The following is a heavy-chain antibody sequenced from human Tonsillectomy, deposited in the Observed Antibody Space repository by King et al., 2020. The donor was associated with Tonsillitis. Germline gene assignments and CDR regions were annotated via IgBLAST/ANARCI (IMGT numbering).Heavy chain of an antibody. D-gene: IGHD3-10*01. J-gene: IGHJ4*02. CDR3: ARSYGSGSYYGKTDY. V-gene: IGHV4-59*01. Sequence: QLQESGPGLVKPSETLSLTCTVSGGSISSYYWSWIRQPPGKGLEGIGYIYYSGSTNYTPSLTSRVTISLDTPTNQFSLKLSSVTAADTAVYYCARSYGSGSYYGKTDYWGQGTLVTVSS. CDR1: GGSISSYY. CDR2: IYYSGST.